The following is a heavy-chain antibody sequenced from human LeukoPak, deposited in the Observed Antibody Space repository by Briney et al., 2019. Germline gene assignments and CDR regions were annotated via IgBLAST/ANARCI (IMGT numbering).Heavy chain of an antibody. V-gene: IGHV3-9*01. J-gene: IGHJ3*02. CDR3: ALRLVQAFDI. D-gene: IGHD6-19*01. CDR2: ISWNSGSI. CDR1: GFTFDDYA. Sequence: GGSLRLSCAASGFTFDDYAMHWVRQAPGKGLEWVSGISWNSGSIGYADSVKGRFTISRDNAKNSLYLQMNSLRAEDTALYYCALRLVQAFDIWGQGTMVTVSS.